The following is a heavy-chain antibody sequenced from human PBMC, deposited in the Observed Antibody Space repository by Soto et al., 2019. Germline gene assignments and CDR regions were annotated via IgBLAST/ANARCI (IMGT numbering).Heavy chain of an antibody. CDR2: IKQDGSEK. V-gene: IGHV3-7*01. D-gene: IGHD3-16*02. Sequence: GGSLRLSCAASGFTFSSYWMSWVRQAPGKGLEWVANIKQDGSEKYYVDSVKGRFTISRDNAKNSLYLQMNSLRAEDTAVYYCARDRQGTYLGELSLYDYWGQGTLVTVSS. CDR3: ARDRQGTYLGELSLYDY. CDR1: GFTFSSYW. J-gene: IGHJ4*02.